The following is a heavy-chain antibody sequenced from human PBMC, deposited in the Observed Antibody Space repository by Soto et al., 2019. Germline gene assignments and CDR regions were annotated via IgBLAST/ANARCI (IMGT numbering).Heavy chain of an antibody. CDR1: GVTVSSNY. CDR3: ARHGYNYGGGSLDY. J-gene: IGHJ4*02. Sequence: EVQLVESGGGLVQPGGSLRLSCAASGVTVSSNYMSWVRQAPGKGLEWVSVIYSGGSTYYADSVKGRFTISRDNSKNTLYLQMNSLRAEDTAVCYCARHGYNYGGGSLDYWGQGTLVTVSS. D-gene: IGHD5-18*01. CDR2: IYSGGST. V-gene: IGHV3-66*04.